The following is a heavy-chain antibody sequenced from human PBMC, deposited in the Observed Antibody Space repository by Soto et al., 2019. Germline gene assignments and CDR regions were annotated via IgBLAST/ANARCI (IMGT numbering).Heavy chain of an antibody. CDR3: AKIRSVFSGGRNDY. CDR1: GGSLSTYY. CDR2: VYDRATK. Sequence: QVQLQESGPGLVKPSETLSLTCTLSGGSLSTYYWSWIRQPPGKGLEWIGYVYDRATKRYNASLKTRVSIAADPSKNQFSLTLTSVTVADTAGYFCAKIRSVFSGGRNDYWGQGILVTVSS. V-gene: IGHV4-59*08. D-gene: IGHD2-15*01. J-gene: IGHJ4*02.